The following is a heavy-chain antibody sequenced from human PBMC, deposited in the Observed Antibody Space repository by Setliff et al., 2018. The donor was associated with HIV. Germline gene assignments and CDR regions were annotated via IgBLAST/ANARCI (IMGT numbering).Heavy chain of an antibody. CDR1: GGSISSGSYY. V-gene: IGHV4-61*09. D-gene: IGHD3-10*01. CDR3: ARVGYHGSGRYSFDY. Sequence: TQSLTCTVAGGSISSGSYYGGWIRQPAGKGLGWIGHIHTSGSTKYNPSLKSRVTISADTSKNQFSLNLSSVTAAETAVYYCARVGYHGSGRYSFDYWGQGTLVTVSS. J-gene: IGHJ4*02. CDR2: IHTSGST.